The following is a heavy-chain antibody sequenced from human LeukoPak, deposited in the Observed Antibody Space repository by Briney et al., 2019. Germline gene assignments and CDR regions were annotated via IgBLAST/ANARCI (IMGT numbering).Heavy chain of an antibody. CDR3: AKNPHEGATPFDY. CDR2: ISGSGGST. J-gene: IGHJ4*02. CDR1: GFTISSNA. D-gene: IGHD1-26*01. V-gene: IGHV3-23*01. Sequence: GGSLRLSCAASGFTISSNAMSWVRQAPGKGLEWVSAISGSGGSTYYADSVKGRFTISRDNSKNTLYLQMNSLRAEDTAVYYCAKNPHEGATPFDYWGQGTLVTVSS.